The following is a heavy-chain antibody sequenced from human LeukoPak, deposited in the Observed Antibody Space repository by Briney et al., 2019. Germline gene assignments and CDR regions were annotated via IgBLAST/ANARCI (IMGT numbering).Heavy chain of an antibody. CDR3: ARQYYGSGSGPPQNDAFDI. Sequence: GASVKVSCKASGGTFSSYAISWVRQAPGQGLEWMGWINPNSGGTNYAQKFQGRVTMTRDASISTAYMELSRLRSDDTAVYYCARQYYGSGSGPPQNDAFDIWGQGTMVTVSS. J-gene: IGHJ3*02. D-gene: IGHD3-10*01. V-gene: IGHV1-2*02. CDR1: GGTFSSYA. CDR2: INPNSGGT.